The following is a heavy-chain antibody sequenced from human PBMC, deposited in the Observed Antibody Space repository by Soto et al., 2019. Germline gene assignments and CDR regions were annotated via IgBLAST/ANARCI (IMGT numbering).Heavy chain of an antibody. CDR1: GYTFTSYY. CDR3: ARPESAAMVPLYYYYYGMDV. J-gene: IGHJ6*02. CDR2: INPSGGST. Sequence: GASVKVSCKASGYTFTSYYMHWVRQAPGQGLEWMGIINPSGGSTSYAQKFQGRVTMTRDTSTSTVYMELSSLRSEDTAVYYCARPESAAMVPLYYYYYGMDVWGQGTTVTVS. V-gene: IGHV1-46*03. D-gene: IGHD5-18*01.